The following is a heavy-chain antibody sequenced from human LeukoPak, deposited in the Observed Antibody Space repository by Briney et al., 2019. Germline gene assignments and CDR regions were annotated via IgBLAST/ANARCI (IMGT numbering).Heavy chain of an antibody. Sequence: SETLSLTCTVSGGSISSYYWSWIRQPRERGLEWIGYIYYSGSTNYNPSLKSRVTISVDTSKNQFSLKLSSVTAADTAVYYCARVLVVAAAPYYYYGMDVWGQGTTVTVSS. D-gene: IGHD6-13*01. CDR2: IYYSGST. CDR3: ARVLVVAAAPYYYYGMDV. J-gene: IGHJ6*02. V-gene: IGHV4-59*01. CDR1: GGSISSYY.